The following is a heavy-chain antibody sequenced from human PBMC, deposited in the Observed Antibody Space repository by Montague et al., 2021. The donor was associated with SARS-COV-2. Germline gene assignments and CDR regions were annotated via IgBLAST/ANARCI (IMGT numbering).Heavy chain of an antibody. V-gene: IGHV3-21*06. Sequence: FLRLSCAASGFTFNSYTMNWVRQAPGKGLEWVASISGIGADIYYAPSLKGRFTISRDNARNSLFLQMSSLRADDTALYYCSRWRWQQSEFDYWGQGTLVTVSS. CDR3: SRWRWQQSEFDY. CDR1: GFTFNSYT. CDR2: ISGIGADI. D-gene: IGHD5-24*01. J-gene: IGHJ4*02.